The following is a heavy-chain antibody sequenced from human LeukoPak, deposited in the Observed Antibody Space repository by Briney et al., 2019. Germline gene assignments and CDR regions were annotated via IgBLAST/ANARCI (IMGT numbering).Heavy chain of an antibody. CDR2: IVVGSGVT. V-gene: IGHV1-58*01. D-gene: IGHD2-15*01. CDR3: AAEKRLYCSGGACYPDAFDI. J-gene: IGHJ3*02. CDR1: GISFMSSA. Sequence: GTSVKVSCNASGISFMSSAVQWVRQARGQRLEWIGWIVVGSGVTNYAQKFLERVTITRDMSTSTVFMELSSLRSEDTALYYCAAEKRLYCSGGACYPDAFDIWGQGTMVTVSS.